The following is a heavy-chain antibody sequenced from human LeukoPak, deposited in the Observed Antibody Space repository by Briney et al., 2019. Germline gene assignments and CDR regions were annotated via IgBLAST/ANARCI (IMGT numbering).Heavy chain of an antibody. CDR1: GGTFSSYA. V-gene: IGHV1-69*06. CDR3: ARGRGGSYDY. J-gene: IGHJ4*02. CDR2: IIPIFGTA. Sequence: GASVKVSCKASGGTFSSYAISWVRQAPGQGLEWMGGIIPIFGTANYAQKFQGRVTITADKSTGTAYMELSSLRSDDTAVYYCARGRGGSYDYWGQGTLVTVSS. D-gene: IGHD1-26*01.